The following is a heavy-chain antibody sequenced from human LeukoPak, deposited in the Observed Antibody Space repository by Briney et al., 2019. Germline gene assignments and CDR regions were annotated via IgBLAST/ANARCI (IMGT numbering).Heavy chain of an antibody. CDR3: ARNLIPEQLVLNF. Sequence: SETLSLTCTVSGGSISSSSYYWGWIRQPPGKGLEWIGSIYYSGSTYYNPSLKSRVTISVDTSKNQFSLKLSSVTAADTAVYYCARNLIPEQLVLNFWGQGTLVTVSS. CDR2: IYYSGST. CDR1: GGSISSSSYY. J-gene: IGHJ4*02. D-gene: IGHD6-13*01. V-gene: IGHV4-39*07.